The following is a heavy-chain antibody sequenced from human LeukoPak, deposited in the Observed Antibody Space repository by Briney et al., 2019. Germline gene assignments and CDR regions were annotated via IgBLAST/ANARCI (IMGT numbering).Heavy chain of an antibody. CDR3: ASGGGVLAAFDI. V-gene: IGHV3-73*01. Sequence: PGGSLRLSCGASGFSFSASSMHWVRQAPGKGLEWVGRIRSKANGYATHFAASVDGRFTVSRDDSKNTIYSHMNSLKTEDTGVYYCASGGGVLAAFDIWGQGTMVLVSS. CDR1: GFSFSASS. D-gene: IGHD2-8*01. J-gene: IGHJ3*02. CDR2: IRSKANGYAT.